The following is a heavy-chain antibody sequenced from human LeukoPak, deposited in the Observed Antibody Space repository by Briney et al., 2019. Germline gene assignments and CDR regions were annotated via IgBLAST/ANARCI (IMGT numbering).Heavy chain of an antibody. CDR2: IYYSGST. Sequence: SETLSLTCTVSGGSISTYYWSWIRQPPGKGLEWIGYIYYSGSTNYNPSLKSRVTGFVDTSKNQVSLRLSSVTAADTAVYYCARHGTISSESYFDYWGQGALVTVSS. D-gene: IGHD1-14*01. J-gene: IGHJ4*02. V-gene: IGHV4-59*08. CDR1: GGSISTYY. CDR3: ARHGTISSESYFDY.